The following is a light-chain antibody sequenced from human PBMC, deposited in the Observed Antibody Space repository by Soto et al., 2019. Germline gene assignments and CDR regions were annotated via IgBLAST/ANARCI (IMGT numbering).Light chain of an antibody. CDR3: QQHGTSPIT. CDR2: GAS. CDR1: QTVIHNH. J-gene: IGKJ5*01. V-gene: IGKV3-20*01. Sequence: EIVLTQSPDTLTLSPGERATLSCRASQTVIHNHLAWHQQKPGQTPRLLVYGASSRATGIPDRFSGSGSGTDFTLTISRLEPEDFAVYYCQQHGTSPITSGQRTRLEIK.